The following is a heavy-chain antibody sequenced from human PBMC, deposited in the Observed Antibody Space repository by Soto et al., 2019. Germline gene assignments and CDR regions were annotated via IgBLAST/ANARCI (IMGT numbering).Heavy chain of an antibody. CDR3: ASSRLQLAGTNYYYGMDV. D-gene: IGHD6-19*01. Sequence: GESLKISCMGSGYTFTSHWIAWVRQMPGKGLEWMGIIYPGDSDTRYSPSFQGLVTFSADKSISTAYLQWSSLKASDTAMYYCASSRLQLAGTNYYYGMDVWGQGTTVTVSS. V-gene: IGHV5-51*01. CDR2: IYPGDSDT. J-gene: IGHJ6*02. CDR1: GYTFTSHW.